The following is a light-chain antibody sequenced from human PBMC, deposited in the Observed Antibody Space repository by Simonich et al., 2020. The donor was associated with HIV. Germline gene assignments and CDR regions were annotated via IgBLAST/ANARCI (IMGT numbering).Light chain of an antibody. CDR2: CAS. Sequence: DIVMTQYPDSLAVSLGERATINCKSSQSVLYSSNNKNYLAWYQQKPGQPPQLRMYCASTRESGVPDRFSGSGSGTDVTLTISSLQAEDVAVYYCQQYYSTPTFGQGTKLEIK. V-gene: IGKV4-1*01. J-gene: IGKJ2*01. CDR3: QQYYSTPT. CDR1: QSVLYSSNNKNY.